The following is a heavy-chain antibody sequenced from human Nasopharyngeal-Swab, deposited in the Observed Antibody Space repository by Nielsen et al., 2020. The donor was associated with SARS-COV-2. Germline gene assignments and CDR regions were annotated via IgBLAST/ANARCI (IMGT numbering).Heavy chain of an antibody. CDR3: ARIIRRRGWYSYVDY. J-gene: IGHJ4*02. D-gene: IGHD6-19*01. V-gene: IGHV4-39*07. CDR2: TYRSGSGSA. Sequence: GSLRLSCTVSGDSISRSDDYWGWIRQTPGKGLEWIVSTYRSGSGSAYYNPSLKSRVTISIVPSKNLFSLNLKSVTAADTAVYYCARIIRRRGWYSYVDYWGQGTLVTVSS. CDR1: GDSISRSDDY.